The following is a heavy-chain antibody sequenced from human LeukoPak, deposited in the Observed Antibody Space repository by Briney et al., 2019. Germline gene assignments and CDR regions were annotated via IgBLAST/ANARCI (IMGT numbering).Heavy chain of an antibody. J-gene: IGHJ6*02. V-gene: IGHV3-33*01. CDR3: AREDYYNGMDV. CDR2: IWYDGSNK. Sequence: PGRSLRLSCAASGFTFSSYGMHWVRQAPGKGLEWVAVIWYDGSNKYYADSVKGRFTISRDNSKNTLYLQMNSLRAEDTAVYYCAREDYYNGMDVWGQGTTVTVSS. CDR1: GFTFSSYG.